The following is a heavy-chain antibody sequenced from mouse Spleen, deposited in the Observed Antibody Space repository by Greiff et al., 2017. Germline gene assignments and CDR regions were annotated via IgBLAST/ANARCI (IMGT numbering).Heavy chain of an antibody. J-gene: IGHJ3*01. D-gene: IGHD2-3*01. CDR3: ARQSSYDGYPAY. CDR1: GFTFSSYA. CDR2: ISSGGGNT. V-gene: IGHV5-9*04. Sequence: EVKLVESGGGLVKLGGSLKLSCAASGFTFSSYAMSWVRQTPGKRLEWVATISSGGGNTNYPDSVKGRFTISRDNAKNTLYLQMSSLKSEDTAMYYCARQSSYDGYPAYWGQGTLVTVSA.